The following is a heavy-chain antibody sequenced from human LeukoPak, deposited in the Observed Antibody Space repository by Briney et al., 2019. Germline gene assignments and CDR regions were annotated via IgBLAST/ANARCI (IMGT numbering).Heavy chain of an antibody. J-gene: IGHJ4*02. Sequence: SETLSLTCAVYGGSFSGYCWSWIRQPPGKGLEWIGEINHSGSTNYNPSLKSRVTISVDTSKNQFSLKLSSVTAADTAVYYCAREGDSGSFDFDYWGQGTLVTVSS. V-gene: IGHV4-34*01. CDR2: INHSGST. CDR1: GGSFSGYC. CDR3: AREGDSGSFDFDY. D-gene: IGHD1-26*01.